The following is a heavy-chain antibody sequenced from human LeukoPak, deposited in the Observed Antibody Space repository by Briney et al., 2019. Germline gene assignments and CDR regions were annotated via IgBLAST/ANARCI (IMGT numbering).Heavy chain of an antibody. CDR1: GFTFSSYW. V-gene: IGHV3-21*01. CDR3: ARDHTSSYYGMDV. Sequence: GGSLRLSCAASGFTFSSYWMNWVRQAPGRGLEWVSSISSSSNSIYYADSVKGRFTISRDNAKNSLYLQMNSLRAGETAVYYCARDHTSSYYGMDVWGQGTTVTVSS. CDR2: ISSSSNSI. J-gene: IGHJ6*02. D-gene: IGHD6-13*01.